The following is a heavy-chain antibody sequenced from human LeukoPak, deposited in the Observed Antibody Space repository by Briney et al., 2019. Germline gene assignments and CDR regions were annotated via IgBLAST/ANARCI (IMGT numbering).Heavy chain of an antibody. CDR1: GGSISSYY. D-gene: IGHD4-17*01. CDR2: IYYSGST. Sequence: SETLSLTCTVSGGSISSYYWSWIRQPPGKGLEWIGYIYYSGSTNYNPSLKSRVTISVDTSKNQFSLRLSSVTAADTAVYYCARSATDGHAGDYWGQGTLVTVSS. V-gene: IGHV4-59*12. J-gene: IGHJ4*02. CDR3: ARSATDGHAGDY.